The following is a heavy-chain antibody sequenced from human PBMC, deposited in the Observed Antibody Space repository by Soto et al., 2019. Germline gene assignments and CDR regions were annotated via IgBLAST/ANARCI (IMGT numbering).Heavy chain of an antibody. Sequence: RLSCAASGFTFSSYAMHWVRQAPGKGLEWVAVISYDGSNKYYADSVKGRFTISRDNSKNTLYLQMNSLRAEDTAVYYCARDGTVTYGMDVWGQGTTVTVS. D-gene: IGHD4-4*01. CDR3: ARDGTVTYGMDV. V-gene: IGHV3-30-3*01. CDR2: ISYDGSNK. J-gene: IGHJ6*02. CDR1: GFTFSSYA.